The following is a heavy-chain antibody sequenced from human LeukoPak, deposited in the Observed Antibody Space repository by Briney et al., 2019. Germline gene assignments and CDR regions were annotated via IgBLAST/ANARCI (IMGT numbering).Heavy chain of an antibody. V-gene: IGHV3-53*01. J-gene: IGHJ4*02. Sequence: GGSLRLSCAASGFTFSGYWMSWVRQAPGKGLEWVSTIHSDGTTYYVDSVKGRFLISRDISQNTVYLEMNSLRAEDAAVYYCAREGWEELGHYFDYWGQGTVVTVSS. CDR1: GFTFSGYW. CDR3: AREGWEELGHYFDY. CDR2: IHSDGTT. D-gene: IGHD1-26*01.